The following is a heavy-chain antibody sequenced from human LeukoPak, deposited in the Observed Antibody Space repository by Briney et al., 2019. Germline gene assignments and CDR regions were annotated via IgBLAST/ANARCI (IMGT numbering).Heavy chain of an antibody. V-gene: IGHV1-18*01. J-gene: IGHJ4*02. CDR2: ISGYNNNI. Sequence: VASVKVSCKASGYTFTNYGISWVRQAPGQGLECMGWISGYNNNIKYAQKLQGRVTMDTDTSTSTAYMELRSLRSDDTAVYYCARAGYGGNCMDYWGQGTLVTVSS. D-gene: IGHD4-23*01. CDR1: GYTFTNYG. CDR3: ARAGYGGNCMDY.